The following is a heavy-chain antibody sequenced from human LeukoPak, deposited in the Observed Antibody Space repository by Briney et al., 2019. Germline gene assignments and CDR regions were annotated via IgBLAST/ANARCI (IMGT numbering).Heavy chain of an antibody. CDR3: ARMGYSSGWLG. J-gene: IGHJ4*02. V-gene: IGHV3-48*01. CDR2: ITRSSSTI. CDR1: GFTFSDYN. D-gene: IGHD6-19*01. Sequence: GGSLRLSCAASGFTFSDYNMNWVRQAPGKGLEWIAYITRSSSTIYYADSVTGRFTISRDNAKKSLYLQMNSLRVEDTAVYYCARMGYSSGWLGWGQGTLVTVSA.